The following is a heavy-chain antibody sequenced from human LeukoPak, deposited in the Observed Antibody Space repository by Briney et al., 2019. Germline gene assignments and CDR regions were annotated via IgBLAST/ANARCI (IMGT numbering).Heavy chain of an antibody. CDR1: GITLSNYG. CDR3: AKRGVVIRVILVGFHKEAYYFDS. Sequence: GGSLRLSCAVSGITLSNYGMSWVRQAPGKGLEWVAGISGSGGSTNYADSVKGRFSISRDDPKNTLYLQMNSLRAEDTAVYFCAKRGVVIRVILVGFHKEAYYFDSWGQGALATVSS. CDR2: ISGSGGST. V-gene: IGHV3-23*01. J-gene: IGHJ4*02. D-gene: IGHD3-22*01.